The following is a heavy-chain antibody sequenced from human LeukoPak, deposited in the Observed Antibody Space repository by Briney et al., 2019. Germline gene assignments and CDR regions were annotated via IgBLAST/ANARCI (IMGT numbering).Heavy chain of an antibody. CDR3: ARGFPPRRDYDSRGYYSYYFDH. V-gene: IGHV1-18*01. CDR1: GYTFTSYG. Sequence: GASVKVSCKASGYTFTSYGISWVRQAPGQGLEWVGWICAHNDHTKYAQNLQGRVTMTTDTSTSTAYLELRSLRSDDTAVYYCARGFPPRRDYDSRGYYSYYFDHWGQGTLVTVSS. CDR2: ICAHNDHT. D-gene: IGHD3-22*01. J-gene: IGHJ4*02.